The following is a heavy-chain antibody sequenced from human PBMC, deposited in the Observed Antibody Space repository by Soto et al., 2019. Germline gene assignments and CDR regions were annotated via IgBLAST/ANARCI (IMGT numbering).Heavy chain of an antibody. J-gene: IGHJ5*02. CDR2: ISSSGYFI. Sequence: GGSLRLSCAASGFTFSFYSMNWFRQTPGKGLEWVSSISSSGYFIYYADSVKGRFTISRDNAKNSVHLQMNSLRGEDTAVFYCASGGSIAPRRGPSETWGPGTPVTAS. CDR3: ASGGSIAPRRGPSET. V-gene: IGHV3-21*01. D-gene: IGHD6-6*01. CDR1: GFTFSFYS.